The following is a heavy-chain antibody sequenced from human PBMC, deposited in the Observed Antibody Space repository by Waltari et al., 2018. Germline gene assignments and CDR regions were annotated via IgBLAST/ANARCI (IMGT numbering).Heavy chain of an antibody. Sequence: EVQLAESGGGWVPPGGSLRPHCPASGYTFNNYNMNLVRQAPGKGLEWVSHISTSSSTIYYADSVKGRFTISRDNAKNSLYMQMNSLRAEDTAVYYCASLNWYFDLWGRGTLVTVSS. CDR3: ASLNWYFDL. CDR2: ISTSSSTI. V-gene: IGHV3-48*01. J-gene: IGHJ2*01. CDR1: GYTFNNYN.